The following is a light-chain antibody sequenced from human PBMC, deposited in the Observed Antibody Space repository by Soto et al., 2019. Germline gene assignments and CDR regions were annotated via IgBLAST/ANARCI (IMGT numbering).Light chain of an antibody. CDR2: GAS. Sequence: EVVMTQSPATLSVSLGESATLSCRASQSVDGYLAWYQQKPGQAPRLLIYGASTRATGVTARFRDGGSGTEFTLTISSLQSEDSAVYYCQQYHKWPPITFGQGTRLEIK. CDR3: QQYHKWPPIT. J-gene: IGKJ5*01. CDR1: QSVDGY. V-gene: IGKV3-15*01.